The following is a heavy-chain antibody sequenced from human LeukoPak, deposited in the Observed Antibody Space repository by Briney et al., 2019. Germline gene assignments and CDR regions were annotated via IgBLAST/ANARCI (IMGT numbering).Heavy chain of an antibody. CDR1: SDPINNYY. CDR2: MYSSGIT. CDR3: ARPLLSTVVNPLDS. Sequence: PSETLSLICNVSSDPINNYYWTWIRQPAGKGLEWIGRMYSSGITNYSPSLKSRLALSLDTSTKQFFLTLHSVSAADTAVYYCARPLLSTVVNPLDSSGRGILVIVSS. V-gene: IGHV4-4*07. D-gene: IGHD4-23*01. J-gene: IGHJ4*02.